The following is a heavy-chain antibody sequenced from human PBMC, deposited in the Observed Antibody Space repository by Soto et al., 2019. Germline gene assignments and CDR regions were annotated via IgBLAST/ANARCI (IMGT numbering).Heavy chain of an antibody. V-gene: IGHV1-69*13. J-gene: IGHJ5*02. D-gene: IGHD3-3*01. CDR2: IIPRLGTA. CDR3: ARRFWSGFSPDWFDP. Sequence: SVKVSCKASGGTFSSYAINWVRQAPGQGLEWMGGIIPRLGTASYAQKFQGRVTITADESTSTAYMELSSLRSEDTAAYYCARRFWSGFSPDWFDPWGQGTLVTVSS. CDR1: GGTFSSYA.